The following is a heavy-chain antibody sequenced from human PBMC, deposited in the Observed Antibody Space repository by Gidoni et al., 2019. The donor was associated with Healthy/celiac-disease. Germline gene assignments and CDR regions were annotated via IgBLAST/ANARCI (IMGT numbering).Heavy chain of an antibody. D-gene: IGHD2-15*01. V-gene: IGHV1-18*01. J-gene: IGHJ6*03. Sequence: QVQLVQSGAEVKKPGASVKVSCKASGYTFTSYGISWVRQAPGQGLEWMGWISAYNGNTNYAQKLQGRVTMTTDTSTSTAYMELRSLRSDDTAVYYCARVPVGDIVVVVAATPYYYYYMDVWGKGTTVTVSS. CDR2: ISAYNGNT. CDR3: ARVPVGDIVVVVAATPYYYYYMDV. CDR1: GYTFTSYG.